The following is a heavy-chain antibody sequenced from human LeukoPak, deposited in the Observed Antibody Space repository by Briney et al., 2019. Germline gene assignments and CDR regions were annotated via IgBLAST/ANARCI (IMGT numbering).Heavy chain of an antibody. Sequence: GGSLRLSCAASGFIFDDYGMSWVRQAPGKGLEWVSGINWDGSSTGYADSVKGRFTISRDNAKNSLYLQMNSLRAEDTALYYCARVLYSGYEADYWGQGTLVTVSS. CDR3: ARVLYSGYEADY. CDR2: INWDGSST. J-gene: IGHJ4*02. V-gene: IGHV3-20*04. D-gene: IGHD5-12*01. CDR1: GFIFDDYG.